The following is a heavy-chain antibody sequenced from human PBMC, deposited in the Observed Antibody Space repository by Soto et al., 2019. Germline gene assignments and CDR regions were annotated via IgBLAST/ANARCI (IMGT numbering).Heavy chain of an antibody. D-gene: IGHD3-22*01. CDR2: IKQDGSEK. J-gene: IGHJ5*02. CDR3: ARVGEYYDSSGYYEGWFDP. Sequence: GGSLRLSCAASGFTFSSYWMSWVRQAPGKGLEWVANIKQDGSEKYYVDSVKGRFTISRDNAKNSLYLQMNSLRAEDTAVYYCARVGEYYDSSGYYEGWFDPWGQGTLVTVSS. V-gene: IGHV3-7*05. CDR1: GFTFSSYW.